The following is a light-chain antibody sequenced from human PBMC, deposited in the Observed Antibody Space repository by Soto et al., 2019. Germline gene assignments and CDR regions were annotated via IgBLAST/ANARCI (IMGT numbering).Light chain of an antibody. Sequence: DIVMTQSPDSLALSLGETATINCKSSQSVLYSSNNKNYLAWYQQKPGQPPNLLIYWASTRASGVPDRFSGRGSGTDFNLSISSLQAEDVAVYYCQQYYSTQTFGQGTKVEV. CDR2: WAS. CDR3: QQYYSTQT. CDR1: QSVLYSSNNKNY. J-gene: IGKJ1*01. V-gene: IGKV4-1*01.